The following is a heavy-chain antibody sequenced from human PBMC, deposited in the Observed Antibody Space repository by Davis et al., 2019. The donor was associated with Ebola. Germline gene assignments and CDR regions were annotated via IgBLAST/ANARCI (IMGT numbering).Heavy chain of an antibody. CDR1: GYSFNDYW. Sequence: GESLKISCKASGYSFNDYWIGWVRQMPGKGLEWMGIIYPRDSDTKYSPSLQGQVTISVDKSISTAYLQWNSLKASDTAMYYCARRRGFSSGWYVDYWGQGTLVTVSS. D-gene: IGHD6-19*01. V-gene: IGHV5-51*01. CDR2: IYPRDSDT. J-gene: IGHJ4*02. CDR3: ARRRGFSSGWYVDY.